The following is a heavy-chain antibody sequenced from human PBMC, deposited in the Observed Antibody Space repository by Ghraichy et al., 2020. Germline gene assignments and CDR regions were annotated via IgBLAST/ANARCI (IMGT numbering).Heavy chain of an antibody. CDR2: ISAYNGNT. Sequence: ASVKVSCKASGYTFTIYGISWVRQAPGQGLEWMGWISAYNGNTNYAQKLQGRVTMTTDTSTSTAYMELRSLRSDDTAVYYCAMGARWFGEPNKNWFDPWGQGTLVTVSS. CDR3: AMGARWFGEPNKNWFDP. D-gene: IGHD3-10*01. J-gene: IGHJ5*02. CDR1: GYTFTIYG. V-gene: IGHV1-18*01.